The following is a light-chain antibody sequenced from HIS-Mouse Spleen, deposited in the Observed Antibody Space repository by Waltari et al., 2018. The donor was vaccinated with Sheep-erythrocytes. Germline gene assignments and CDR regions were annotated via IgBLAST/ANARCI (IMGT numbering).Light chain of an antibody. CDR3: CSYAGSSTPWV. V-gene: IGLV2-23*01. CDR1: SSDVGSYNL. CDR2: EGS. J-gene: IGLJ3*02. Sequence: QSALTQPASVSGSPGQSITISCTGTSSDVGSYNLVSWYQQHPGKAPKLMIYEGSKRPSGVSHSFSGSKSGNTASLTISGLQAEDEADYYCCSYAGSSTPWVFGGGTKLTVL.